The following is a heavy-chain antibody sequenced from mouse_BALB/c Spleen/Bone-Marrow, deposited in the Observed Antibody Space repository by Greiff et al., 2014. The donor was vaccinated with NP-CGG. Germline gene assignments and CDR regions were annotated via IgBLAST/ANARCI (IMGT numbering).Heavy chain of an antibody. D-gene: IGHD1-1*01. Sequence: VQLQQSGAELVKPGASVKLSCTASGFNIKDTYMHWVKQRPEQGLEWIGRIDPANGNTKYDPKFQGKATITADTSSNTAYLQLSGLTSEDTAVYYFASYFYGSSGFAYWGQGTLVTVSS. CDR1: GFNIKDTY. CDR2: IDPANGNT. J-gene: IGHJ3*01. V-gene: IGHV14-3*02. CDR3: ASYFYGSSGFAY.